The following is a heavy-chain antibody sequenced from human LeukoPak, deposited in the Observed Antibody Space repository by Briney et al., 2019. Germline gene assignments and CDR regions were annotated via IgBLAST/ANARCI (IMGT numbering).Heavy chain of an antibody. CDR3: ARKYSSSFYYYYYYMDV. Sequence: ASVKVSCKASGYTFSIYGISWVRQAPGQGLGWMGWINGYNGNTNYAQKFQGRVTMTTDTSTSTAYMELRSLRSDDTAVYYCARKYSSSFYYYYYYMDVWGKGTTVTVSS. V-gene: IGHV1-18*01. CDR1: GYTFSIYG. CDR2: INGYNGNT. D-gene: IGHD6-13*01. J-gene: IGHJ6*03.